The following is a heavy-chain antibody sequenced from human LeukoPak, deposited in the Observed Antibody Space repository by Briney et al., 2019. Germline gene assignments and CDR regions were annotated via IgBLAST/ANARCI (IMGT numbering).Heavy chain of an antibody. Sequence: GGSLRLSCVVSGFTFSSHAVHWVRQAPGKGLECVAVLNSNGDASYYANSVKGRFTISRDDSKNTLYLQMGSLRAEDMGVYYCARNGREGTSGYYDYWGQGALVTVSS. V-gene: IGHV3-64*01. CDR1: GFTFSSHA. CDR2: LNSNGDAS. CDR3: ARNGREGTSGYYDY. J-gene: IGHJ4*02. D-gene: IGHD3-22*01.